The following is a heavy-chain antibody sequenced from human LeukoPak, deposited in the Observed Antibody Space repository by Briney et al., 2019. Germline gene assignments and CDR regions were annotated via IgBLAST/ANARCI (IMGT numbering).Heavy chain of an antibody. CDR1: GYTFTSYD. CDR3: ASGLMVNDAFDI. CDR2: MNPNSGNT. D-gene: IGHD2-8*01. V-gene: IGHV1-8*01. J-gene: IGHJ3*02. Sequence: KVSCKASGYTFTSYDINWVRQATGQGLEWMGCMNPNSGNTGYAQKFPGRVTMTRNTSISTAYMELSSLRSEDTAVYYCASGLMVNDAFDIWGQGTMVTVSS.